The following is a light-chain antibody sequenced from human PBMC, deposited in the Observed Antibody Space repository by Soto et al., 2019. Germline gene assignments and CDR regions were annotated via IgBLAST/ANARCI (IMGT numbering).Light chain of an antibody. V-gene: IGKV1-5*03. J-gene: IGKJ1*01. CDR2: KTP. CDR1: QSISIW. CDR3: QDDYYYSWT. Sequence: DIHMTQSPSTLSASVGARVTITCRASQSISIWLAWYQKKPGKAPNLLIYKTPSLESGVPSRFSGSGSGTEFTLTISSLQTDDFATDYCQDDYYYSWTFGQGTKVEI.